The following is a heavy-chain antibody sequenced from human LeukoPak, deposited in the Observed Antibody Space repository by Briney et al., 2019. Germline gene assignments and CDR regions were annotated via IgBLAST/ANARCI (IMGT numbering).Heavy chain of an antibody. CDR1: EYTFTDYY. D-gene: IGHD5-18*01. V-gene: IGHV1-2*06. Sequence: ASVKVSCKASEYTFTDYYIHWIRQAPGQGLEWMGRISPNTGGTDHAQEFRDKITMTRDTSISTAYIELCRLISEDTAVYYCARGGRSGYRYFDYWGQGTLVTVSS. CDR2: ISPNTGGT. J-gene: IGHJ4*02. CDR3: ARGGRSGYRYFDY.